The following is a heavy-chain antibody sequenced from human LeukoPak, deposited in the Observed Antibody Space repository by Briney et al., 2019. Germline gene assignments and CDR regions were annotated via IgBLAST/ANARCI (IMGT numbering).Heavy chain of an antibody. CDR2: ISNSGATT. CDR1: GFTFSSFV. J-gene: IGHJ4*02. V-gene: IGHV3-23*01. Sequence: PTGGSLRLSCAASGFTFSSFVMSWVRQAPGKGLEWVSTISNSGATTYYADSVKGRFTISRDSSKNTLYLQMNSLRAEDTAVYYCVKVDGFVALGRLDYWGQGALVTVSA. CDR3: VKVDGFVALGRLDY. D-gene: IGHD1-26*01.